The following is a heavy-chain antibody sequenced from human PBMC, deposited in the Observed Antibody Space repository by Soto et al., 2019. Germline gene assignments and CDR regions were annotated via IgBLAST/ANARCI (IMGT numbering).Heavy chain of an antibody. D-gene: IGHD3-10*01. CDR2: INPILSMS. CDR3: ASSYGSGYRAFDY. V-gene: IGHV1-69*02. Sequence: QVQLVQSGAEVKKPGSSVRVSCKASGDTFTFYSINWVRQAPGLGLEWMGRINPILSMSNYAQRFQGRVTMTADKSTSTAYMELSSLRSEDTAMYYCASSYGSGYRAFDYWGQGALFTVS. J-gene: IGHJ4*02. CDR1: GDTFTFYS.